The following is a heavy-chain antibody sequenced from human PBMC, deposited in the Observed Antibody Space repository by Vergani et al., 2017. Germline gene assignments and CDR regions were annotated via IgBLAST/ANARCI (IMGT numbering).Heavy chain of an antibody. CDR3: ARDPGGKENWNYVGHWFDP. CDR1: GGSISSYY. Sequence: QVQLQESGPGLVKPSETLSLTCTVSGGSISSYYWSWIRQPPGKGLEWIGYIYYSGSTNYNPSLKSRVTISVDTSKNQFSLKLSSVTAADTAVYYCARDPGGKENWNYVGHWFDPWGQGTLVTVSS. CDR2: IYYSGST. J-gene: IGHJ5*02. D-gene: IGHD1-7*01. V-gene: IGHV4-59*01.